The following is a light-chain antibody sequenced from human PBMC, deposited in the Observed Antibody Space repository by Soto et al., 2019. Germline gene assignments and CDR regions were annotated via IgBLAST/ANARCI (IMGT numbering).Light chain of an antibody. CDR3: SSYTSSSTYV. V-gene: IGLV2-14*01. J-gene: IGLJ1*01. CDR2: EVS. CDR1: SSDVGGYNY. Sequence: QSVLTQPASVSGSPGQSITISCTGTSSDVGGYNYVSWYQQHPGKAPKLMIHEVSKRPSGVPDRFSASKSGNTASLTVSGLQAEDEADYYCSSYTSSSTYVFGTGTKVTVL.